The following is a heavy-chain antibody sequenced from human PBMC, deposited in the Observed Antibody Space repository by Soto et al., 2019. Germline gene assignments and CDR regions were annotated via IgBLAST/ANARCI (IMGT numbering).Heavy chain of an antibody. J-gene: IGHJ6*03. D-gene: IGHD3-10*01. V-gene: IGHV3-74*01. CDR2: LNSDGSST. Sequence: EVQLVESGGGLVQPGGSLRLSCAASGFTFSSYWMHWVRQAPGKGLVWVSRLNSDGSSTSYADSVKGRFTISRDNAKNTLYLQMNSLRAEDTAVYYCAYEFLWFGELSPTDYYYYMDVWGKGTTVTVSS. CDR3: AYEFLWFGELSPTDYYYYMDV. CDR1: GFTFSSYW.